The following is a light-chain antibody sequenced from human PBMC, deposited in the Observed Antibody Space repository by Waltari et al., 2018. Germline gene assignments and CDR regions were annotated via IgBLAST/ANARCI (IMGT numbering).Light chain of an antibody. CDR1: QSVSTY. V-gene: IGKV3-11*01. CDR3: QQRYKWPLT. J-gene: IGKJ4*01. Sequence: IVLTQSPATLSLSPGERATLSCRASQSVSTYLAWYQQRPGQPPRLLIYDSSSRATGIPASVSGSGSETDFTLTISSLEPEDFAVYYCQQRYKWPLTFGGGSKVEI. CDR2: DSS.